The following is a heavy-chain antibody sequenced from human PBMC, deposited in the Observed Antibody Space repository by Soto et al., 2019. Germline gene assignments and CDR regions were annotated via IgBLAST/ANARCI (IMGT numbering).Heavy chain of an antibody. J-gene: IGHJ6*02. D-gene: IGHD3-22*01. Sequence: GESLKISCKGSGYSFTNYWIGWVRQMPGKGLEWMGTIYLGDSDTRYSPSFQGRVTISADKSISAAYLQWGSLKASDTAMYYCARHGPRVYYDNSDYYYYGMDVWGQGTTVTVSS. CDR1: GYSFTNYW. CDR2: IYLGDSDT. V-gene: IGHV5-51*01. CDR3: ARHGPRVYYDNSDYYYYGMDV.